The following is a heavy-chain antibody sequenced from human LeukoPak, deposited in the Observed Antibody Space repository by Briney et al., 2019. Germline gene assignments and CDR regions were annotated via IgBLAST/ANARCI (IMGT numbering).Heavy chain of an antibody. V-gene: IGHV3-30*18. CDR1: GFTFSSYG. CDR3: AKDPGRKGGFDY. CDR2: ISYDGSNK. D-gene: IGHD3-16*01. J-gene: IGHJ4*02. Sequence: GGSLRLSCAASGFTFSSYGMHWVRQAPGKGLEWVAVISYDGSNKYYADSVKGRFTISRDNSKNTLYLQMNSLRAEDTAVYYCAKDPGRKGGFDYWGQGTLVTVSS.